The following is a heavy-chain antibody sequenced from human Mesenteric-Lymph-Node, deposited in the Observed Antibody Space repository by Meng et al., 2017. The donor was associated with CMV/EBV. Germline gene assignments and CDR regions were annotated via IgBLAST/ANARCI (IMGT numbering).Heavy chain of an antibody. CDR1: TFSSYA. CDR3: TTDSPYYYYTSGNSFRGY. D-gene: IGHD3-10*01. CDR2: ISGSGGST. J-gene: IGHJ4*02. Sequence: TFSSYAMSWVRQAPGKGLEWVSAISGSGGSTYYAAPVKGRFTISRDDAKTTLYLQMNSLKTEDTAVYYCTTDSPYYYYTSGNSFRGYWGQGTLVTVSS. V-gene: IGHV3-23*01.